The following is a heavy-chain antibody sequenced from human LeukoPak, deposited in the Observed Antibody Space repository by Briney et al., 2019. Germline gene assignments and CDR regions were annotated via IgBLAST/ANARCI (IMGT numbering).Heavy chain of an antibody. CDR3: ARKSPPDYSGMDV. V-gene: IGHV4-34*01. CDR2: INHSGST. CDR1: GGSFSGYY. Sequence: SETLSLTCAVYGGSFSGYYWSWIRQPPGKGLEWIGEINHSGSTNYNPSLKSRVTISVDTSKNQFPLRLSSVTAADTAVYYCARKSPPDYSGMDVWGQGTTVTVSS. J-gene: IGHJ6*02.